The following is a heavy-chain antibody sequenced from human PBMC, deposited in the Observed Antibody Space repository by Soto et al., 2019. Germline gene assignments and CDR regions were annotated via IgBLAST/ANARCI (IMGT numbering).Heavy chain of an antibody. CDR1: DGSLSGYH. J-gene: IGHJ6*02. Sequence: PSETLSLTCGVSDGSLSGYHWSWIRQPPGKGREWIGDVNHRGITNYNPSLNSRVTISVDTSRNQFSSLKLSSVTAADTAVYYCAIEEAVQWFSKGYYGMDVWGPGTSVTVSS. CDR3: AIEEAVQWFSKGYYGMDV. D-gene: IGHD6-13*01. V-gene: IGHV4-34*01. CDR2: VNHRGIT.